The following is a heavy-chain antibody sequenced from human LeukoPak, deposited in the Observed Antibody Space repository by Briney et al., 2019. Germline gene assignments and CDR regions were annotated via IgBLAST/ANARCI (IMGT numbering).Heavy chain of an antibody. CDR1: GGSISSGDSY. D-gene: IGHD3-10*02. Sequence: SQTLSLTCTVSGGSISSGDSYWGWVRRPPGKGLEWIGFIYYSGRNYYSPSLKSRVTISVDTSKNQFSLKLSSVTAADTAVYYCARLMFEGMDVWGQGTMVTVSS. CDR3: ARLMFEGMDV. V-gene: IGHV4-30-4*01. J-gene: IGHJ6*02. CDR2: IYYSGRN.